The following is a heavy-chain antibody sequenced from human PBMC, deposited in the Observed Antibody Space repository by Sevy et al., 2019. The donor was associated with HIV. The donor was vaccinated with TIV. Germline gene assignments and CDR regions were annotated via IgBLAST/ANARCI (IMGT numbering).Heavy chain of an antibody. J-gene: IGHJ3*02. D-gene: IGHD2-15*01. CDR2: IIPIFGTA. CDR1: GGTFSSYA. V-gene: IGHV1-69*13. CDR3: ARDRTSALVVVVAGSFDI. Sequence: ASVKVSCKASGGTFSSYAISWVRQAPGQGLEWMGGIIPIFGTANYAQKFQGRVTITADESTSTAYMELSSLRSEDTAVYYGARDRTSALVVVVAGSFDIWGQGTMVTVSS.